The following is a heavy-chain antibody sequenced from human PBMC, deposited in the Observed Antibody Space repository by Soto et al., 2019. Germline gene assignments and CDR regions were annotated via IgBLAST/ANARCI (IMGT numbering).Heavy chain of an antibody. J-gene: IGHJ4*02. D-gene: IGHD4-17*01. CDR2: ISTGSSYI. V-gene: IGHV3-21*01. Sequence: GGSLRLSCAASGFTFSSYSMNWVRQAPGKGLEWVSFISTGSSYIYYADSVKGRFTISRDNAKNSLYLQMNNLRADDTAVYYCARDSVYGGNPPPFDYWGQGTLVTVSS. CDR3: ARDSVYGGNPPPFDY. CDR1: GFTFSSYS.